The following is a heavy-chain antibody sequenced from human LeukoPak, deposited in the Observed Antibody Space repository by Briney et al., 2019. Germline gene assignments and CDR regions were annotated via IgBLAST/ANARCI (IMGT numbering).Heavy chain of an antibody. CDR2: ISTSSIYI. J-gene: IGHJ4*02. Sequence: PGGSLRLSCAASGFTFNTYSMNWVRQAPGKGLEWVSSISTSSIYIYYADSVKGRFTISRDNSKNTLYLEVISLTAEDTAVYYCAKDDAWLRFGEWSQGTLVTVSS. CDR1: GFTFNTYS. V-gene: IGHV3-21*04. D-gene: IGHD3-10*01. CDR3: AKDDAWLRFGE.